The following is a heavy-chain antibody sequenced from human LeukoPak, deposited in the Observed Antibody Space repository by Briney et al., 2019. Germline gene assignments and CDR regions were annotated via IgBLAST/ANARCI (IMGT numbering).Heavy chain of an antibody. Sequence: SETLSLTCTVSGGSISSSSYYWGWIRQPPGKGPEWIGSIYYSGSTYYNPSLKSRVTISVDTSKNQFSLKLSSVTAADSAVYYCARGLNWFDPWGQGTLVTVSS. D-gene: IGHD5-12*01. CDR3: ARGLNWFDP. CDR1: GGSISSSSYY. J-gene: IGHJ5*02. CDR2: IYYSGST. V-gene: IGHV4-39*07.